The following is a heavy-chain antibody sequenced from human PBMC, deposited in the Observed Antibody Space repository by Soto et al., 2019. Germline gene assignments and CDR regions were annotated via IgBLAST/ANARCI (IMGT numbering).Heavy chain of an antibody. Sequence: ASVKVSCKASGGTFSSYAISWVRQAPGQGLEWMGGIIPIFGTANYAQKFQGRVTITADESTSTAYMELSSLRSEDTAVYYCARDTGSGYYDYFDYWGQGTLVTVSS. J-gene: IGHJ4*02. CDR3: ARDTGSGYYDYFDY. D-gene: IGHD3-22*01. CDR2: IIPIFGTA. CDR1: GGTFSSYA. V-gene: IGHV1-69*13.